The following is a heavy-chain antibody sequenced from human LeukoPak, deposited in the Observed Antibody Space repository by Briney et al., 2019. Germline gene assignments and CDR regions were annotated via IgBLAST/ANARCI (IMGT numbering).Heavy chain of an antibody. Sequence: GGSLRLSCAASGFTVSLNYMSWVRQAPGKGLEWVSVIYTGGSTYYADSVKGRFTISRDNSKNTLYLQMNSLRAEDTAVYYCASGLYSSSWYWRNWGQGTLVTVSS. J-gene: IGHJ4*02. D-gene: IGHD6-13*01. CDR3: ASGLYSSSWYWRN. CDR2: IYTGGST. CDR1: GFTVSLNY. V-gene: IGHV3-53*01.